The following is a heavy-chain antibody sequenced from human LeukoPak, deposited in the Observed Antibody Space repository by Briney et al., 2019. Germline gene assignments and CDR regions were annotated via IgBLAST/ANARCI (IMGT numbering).Heavy chain of an antibody. Sequence: GGSLRLSCAASGFTVSSNYMNWVRQAPGKGLEWVSYISSSGSTIYYADSVKGRFTISRDNAKNSLYLQMNSLRAEDTAVYYCARDRSVWDAFDIWGQGTMVTVSS. CDR1: GFTVSSNY. CDR3: ARDRSVWDAFDI. J-gene: IGHJ3*02. CDR2: ISSSGSTI. D-gene: IGHD1-14*01. V-gene: IGHV3-48*03.